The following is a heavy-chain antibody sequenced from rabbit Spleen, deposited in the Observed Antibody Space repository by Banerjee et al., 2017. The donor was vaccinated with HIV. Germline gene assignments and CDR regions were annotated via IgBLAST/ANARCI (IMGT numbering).Heavy chain of an antibody. D-gene: IGHD4-1*01. J-gene: IGHJ4*01. CDR3: ARETSSGWGVISYYFNL. CDR2: INAVTGKA. V-gene: IGHV1S40*01. CDR1: GFDFTSYY. Sequence: QSLEESGGDLVKPGGSLKLSCKASGFDFTSYYMSWVRQAPGKGLEWIACINAVTGKAVYASWAKGRFTFSKTSSTTVTLQMTSLTAADTATYFCARETSSGWGVISYYFNLWGPGTLVTVS.